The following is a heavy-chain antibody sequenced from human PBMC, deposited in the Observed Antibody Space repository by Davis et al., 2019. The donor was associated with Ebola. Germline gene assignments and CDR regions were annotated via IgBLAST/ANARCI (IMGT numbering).Heavy chain of an antibody. Sequence: PVGSLRLSCAVSGFAVSSNHMSWVRQAPGKGLEWVSVIYDQSSAYADAVRGRFIISRDKSNNTLYLQMNSLRVDDTAVYYCATTQWLREFDNWGQGTPVTVSS. CDR3: ATTQWLREFDN. CDR2: IYDQSS. D-gene: IGHD6-19*01. J-gene: IGHJ4*02. CDR1: GFAVSSNH. V-gene: IGHV3-53*05.